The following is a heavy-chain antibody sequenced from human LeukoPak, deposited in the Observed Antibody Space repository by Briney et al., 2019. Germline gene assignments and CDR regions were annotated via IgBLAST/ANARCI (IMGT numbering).Heavy chain of an antibody. J-gene: IGHJ4*02. CDR2: IHTSSRV. Sequence: SSQTLSLTCTVPGDSITRGTYYWNWIRQPAGKGLEWIGRIHTSSRVNYNPSLKSRVTISIDTSRNLVSLRLTSVTAADAAVYYCARDRGNGDYGDYFDSWGQGTLVSVSS. D-gene: IGHD4-17*01. CDR3: ARDRGNGDYGDYFDS. V-gene: IGHV4-61*02. CDR1: GDSITRGTYY.